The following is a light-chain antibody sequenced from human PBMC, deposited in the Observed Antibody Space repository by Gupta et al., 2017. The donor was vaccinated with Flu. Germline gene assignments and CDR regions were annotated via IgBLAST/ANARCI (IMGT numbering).Light chain of an antibody. V-gene: IGKV4-1*01. J-gene: IGKJ2*01. Sequence: TINCKSSQSVLYSSNNKNYLAWYQQKPGQPPKLLIYWASTRESGVPDRFSGSGSGTDFTLTISSLQAEDVAVYYCQQYYSTPYTFGQGSKLEIK. CDR2: WAS. CDR1: QSVLYSSNNKNY. CDR3: QQYYSTPYT.